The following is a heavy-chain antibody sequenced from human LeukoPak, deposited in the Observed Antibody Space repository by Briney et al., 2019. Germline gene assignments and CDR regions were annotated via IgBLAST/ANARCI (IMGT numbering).Heavy chain of an antibody. CDR1: GFTFSNSW. Sequence: GGSLRLSCAASGFTFSNSWMHWVRQLPGKGLVWVSRIDPDGSDTSYADSVKGRFTISRDNSKNTLYLQMNSLRAEDTAVYYCAKGTRYDSSAHGYWGQGTLVTVSS. J-gene: IGHJ4*02. CDR2: IDPDGSDT. CDR3: AKGTRYDSSAHGY. D-gene: IGHD3-22*01. V-gene: IGHV3-74*01.